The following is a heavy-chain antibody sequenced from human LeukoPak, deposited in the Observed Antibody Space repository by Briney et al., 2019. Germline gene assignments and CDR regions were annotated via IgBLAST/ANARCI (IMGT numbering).Heavy chain of an antibody. CDR3: ARAPLLPPDYYFDY. CDR1: GGSISSSSYY. D-gene: IGHD1-14*01. V-gene: IGHV4-39*07. CDR2: IYYSGST. J-gene: IGHJ4*02. Sequence: SETLSLTCTVSGGSISSSSYYWGWIRQPPGKGLEWIGSIYYSGSTYYNPSLKSRVTISVDTSKNQFSLKLSSVTAADTAVYYCARAPLLPPDYYFDYWGQGTLVTVSS.